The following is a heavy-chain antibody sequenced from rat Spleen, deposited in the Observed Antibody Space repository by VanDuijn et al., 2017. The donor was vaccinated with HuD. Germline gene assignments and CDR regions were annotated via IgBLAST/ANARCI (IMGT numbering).Heavy chain of an antibody. CDR1: GFTFNNYD. CDR2: ISTGGGKT. J-gene: IGHJ3*01. CDR3: AKEGDGGYSSYPNWFAY. Sequence: EVQLVESGGGLVQPGRSLKLSCAASGFTFNNYDMAWVRQTPTKGLEWVASISTGGGKTYYRDSVKGRFTIFRDNAKNTLYLQMDSLRSEDTATYYCAKEGDGGYSSYPNWFAYWGQGTLVTVSS. V-gene: IGHV5S13*01. D-gene: IGHD1-8*01.